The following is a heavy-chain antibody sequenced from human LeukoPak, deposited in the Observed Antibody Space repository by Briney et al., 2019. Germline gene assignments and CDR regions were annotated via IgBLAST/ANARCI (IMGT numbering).Heavy chain of an antibody. CDR1: GFTFNNYG. D-gene: IGHD6-13*01. CDR2: IATDGRDK. J-gene: IGHJ4*01. V-gene: IGHV3-30*18. CDR3: AKDSKVAAAGYFFDY. Sequence: GGSLRLSCAASGFTFNNYGMHWVRQAPGKGLEWVAVIATDGRDKKYADSVKGRFTISRDNSKNTLYLEMNSLRPEDTAVYHCAKDSKVAAAGYFFDYWGQGTLVTVSS.